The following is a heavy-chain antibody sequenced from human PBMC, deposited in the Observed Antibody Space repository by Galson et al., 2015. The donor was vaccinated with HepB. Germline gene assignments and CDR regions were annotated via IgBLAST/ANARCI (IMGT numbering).Heavy chain of an antibody. Sequence: SLRLSCAASGFSFSSHGMHWLRQAPGKGLEWVALIYYDGNNENYGDSVRGRFTISRDNSKNTLYLQMNGLRAEDTAMYYCAREGDTAMGTNFDFWGQGTLVTVSS. CDR1: GFSFSSHG. CDR2: IYYDGNNE. CDR3: AREGDTAMGTNFDF. J-gene: IGHJ4*02. V-gene: IGHV3-33*08. D-gene: IGHD5-18*01.